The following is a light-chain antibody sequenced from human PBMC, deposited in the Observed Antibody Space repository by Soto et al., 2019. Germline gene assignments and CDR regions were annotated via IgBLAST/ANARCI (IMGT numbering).Light chain of an antibody. CDR1: QSVSTW. Sequence: EIVLTQSPATLSLSPGDTATLSCRASQSVSTWLTWYQQKPGRAPRLLIYDASNRATGIPARFSGSGSGTDFTITISSLEPEDFAVYYCQQRSNWITFGQGTRLEIE. V-gene: IGKV3-11*01. CDR2: DAS. J-gene: IGKJ5*01. CDR3: QQRSNWIT.